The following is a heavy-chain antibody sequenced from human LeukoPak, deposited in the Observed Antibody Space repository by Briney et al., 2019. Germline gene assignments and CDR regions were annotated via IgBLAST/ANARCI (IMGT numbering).Heavy chain of an antibody. CDR2: ISSSSSYI. D-gene: IGHD3-10*02. J-gene: IGHJ6*04. CDR1: GFGFSSYS. CDR3: AELGITMIGGV. Sequence: PGGSLRLSCAASGFGFSSYSMNWVRQAPGKGLQWVSSISSSSSYIYYVDSVKGRFTISRDNAKNSLYLQMNSLRAEDTAVYYCAELGITMIGGVWGKGTTVTISS. V-gene: IGHV3-21*01.